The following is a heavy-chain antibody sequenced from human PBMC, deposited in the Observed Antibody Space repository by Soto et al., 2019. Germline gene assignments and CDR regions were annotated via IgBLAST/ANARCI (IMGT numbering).Heavy chain of an antibody. V-gene: IGHV3-23*01. CDR2: ISGSATST. CDR3: AKDRIEMATLTPFDF. Sequence: EVQLLESGGGLVQPGGSLRLSCTASGFAFNNYAMSWVRQAPGEGLEWVSSISGSATSTYYAGSVKGRFTISRDDSKNTLYLQMNSLRVEDTALYYCAKDRIEMATLTPFDFWGQGTLVTVSS. D-gene: IGHD4-4*01. J-gene: IGHJ4*02. CDR1: GFAFNNYA.